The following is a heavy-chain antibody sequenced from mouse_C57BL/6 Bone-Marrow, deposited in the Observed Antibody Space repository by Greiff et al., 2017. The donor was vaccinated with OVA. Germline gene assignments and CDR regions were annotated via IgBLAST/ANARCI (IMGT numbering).Heavy chain of an antibody. D-gene: IGHD2-3*01. CDR1: GFNIKNIY. Sequence: DVQLVESVAELVRPGASVKLSCTASGFNIKNIYMHWVKQRPEQGLEWIGRIDPANGNTKYAPKFQGKATITADTSSNTAYLPLSSLTSEDTAIYYCASAWLLREGYFDYWGQGTTRTVSA. J-gene: IGHJ2*01. CDR2: IDPANGNT. V-gene: IGHV14-3*01. CDR3: ASAWLLREGYFDY.